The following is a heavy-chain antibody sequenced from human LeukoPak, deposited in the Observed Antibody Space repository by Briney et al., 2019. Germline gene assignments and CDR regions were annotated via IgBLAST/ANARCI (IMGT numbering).Heavy chain of an antibody. CDR2: IYHSGST. V-gene: IGHV4-4*02. Sequence: SGTLSLTCAVSGASISSSNWWIWVRQPPGKGLEWIGEIYHSGSTNYNPSLKSRVTVSVDKSKNQFSLKLSSVTAADTAVYYCARRNYDILTGYYLHAFDIWGQGTMVTVSS. CDR1: GASISSSNW. CDR3: ARRNYDILTGYYLHAFDI. J-gene: IGHJ3*02. D-gene: IGHD3-9*01.